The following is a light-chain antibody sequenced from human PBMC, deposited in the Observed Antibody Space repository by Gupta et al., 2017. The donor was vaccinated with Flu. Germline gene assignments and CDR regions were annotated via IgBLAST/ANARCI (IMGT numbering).Light chain of an antibody. V-gene: IGLV2-11*03. CDR3: CSYATTYSWV. CDR2: DVT. Sequence: SVPISCTGTVSDVGAYNYVSWYQQHPGRAPKLIISDVTKRPSGVPERFSGSKSANTASLTISGLQPVDEADYYCCSYATTYSWVFGGGTKLTV. J-gene: IGLJ3*02. CDR1: VSDVGAYNY.